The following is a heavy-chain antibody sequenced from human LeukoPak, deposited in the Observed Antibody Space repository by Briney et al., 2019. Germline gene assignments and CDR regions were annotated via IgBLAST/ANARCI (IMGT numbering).Heavy chain of an antibody. V-gene: IGHV3-23*01. CDR2: ISSSGGGT. CDR1: GFTFSSYG. CDR3: ANGHYYDSSGYRHDAFDI. J-gene: IGHJ3*02. D-gene: IGHD3-22*01. Sequence: GGSLRLSCAASGFTFSSYGMHWVRQAPGKGLEWVATISSSGGGTFYADSVKGRFTISRDNSKNTLYLQVESLRAEDTAVYYCANGHYYDSSGYRHDAFDIWGQGTMVTVSS.